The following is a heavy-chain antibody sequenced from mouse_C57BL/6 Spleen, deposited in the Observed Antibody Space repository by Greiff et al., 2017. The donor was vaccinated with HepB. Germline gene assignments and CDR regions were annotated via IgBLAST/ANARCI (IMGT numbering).Heavy chain of an antibody. V-gene: IGHV1-42*01. CDR1: GYSFTGYY. CDR2: INPSTGGT. D-gene: IGHD2-4*01. CDR3: ARWGYDYDGGY. Sequence: EVQLQQSGPELVKPGASVKISCKASGYSFTGYYMNWVKQSPEKSLEWIGEINPSTGGTTYNQKFKAKATLTVDKSSSTAYMQLKSLTSEDSAVCYCARWGYDYDGGYWGQGTTLTVSS. J-gene: IGHJ2*01.